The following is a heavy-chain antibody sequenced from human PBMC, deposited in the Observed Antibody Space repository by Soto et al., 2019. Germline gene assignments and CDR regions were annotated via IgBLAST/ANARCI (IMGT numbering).Heavy chain of an antibody. D-gene: IGHD6-13*01. V-gene: IGHV1-8*01. Sequence: ASVKVSCKASGYTFTSYDINWVRQATGQGLGWMGWMNPNSGNTGYAQKFQGRVTMTRNTSISTAYMELSSLRYEDTAVYYCARERSAAGTGWFDPWGQGTLVTVSS. CDR3: ARERSAAGTGWFDP. CDR1: GYTFTSYD. J-gene: IGHJ5*02. CDR2: MNPNSGNT.